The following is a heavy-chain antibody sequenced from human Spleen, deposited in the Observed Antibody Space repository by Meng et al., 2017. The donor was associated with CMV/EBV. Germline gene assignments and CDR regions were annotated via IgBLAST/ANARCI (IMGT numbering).Heavy chain of an antibody. Sequence: QVQLVEFGGGVVQPGRSLRLSCAASGFTFSSYAMHWVRQAPGKGLEWVAVISYDGSNKYYADSVKGRFTISRDNSKNTLYLQMNSLRAEDTAVYYCASGFDWYPDYWGQGALVTVS. D-gene: IGHD3-9*01. CDR3: ASGFDWYPDY. CDR2: ISYDGSNK. CDR1: GFTFSSYA. V-gene: IGHV3-30-3*01. J-gene: IGHJ4*02.